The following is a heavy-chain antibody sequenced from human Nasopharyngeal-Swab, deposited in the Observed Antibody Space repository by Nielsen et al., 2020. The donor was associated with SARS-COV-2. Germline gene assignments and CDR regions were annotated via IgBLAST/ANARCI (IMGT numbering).Heavy chain of an antibody. CDR1: GFSISSSSYY. D-gene: IGHD6-19*01. CDR2: IYYSGST. V-gene: IGHV4-39*01. J-gene: IGHJ4*02. Sequence: SETLSLTCTVSGFSISSSSYYWGWIRQPPGKGLEWIGSIYYSGSTYYNPSLKSRVTISVDTSKNQFSLKLSSVTAADTAVYYCARQPKQWLVQNPKLYFDYWGQGTLVTVSS. CDR3: ARQPKQWLVQNPKLYFDY.